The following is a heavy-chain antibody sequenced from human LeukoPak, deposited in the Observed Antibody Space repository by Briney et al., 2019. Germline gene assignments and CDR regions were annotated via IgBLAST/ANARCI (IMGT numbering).Heavy chain of an antibody. CDR3: ARVAPGNYYGSGSHFDY. CDR1: GYTFTSYG. D-gene: IGHD3-10*01. CDR2: ISAYNGNT. J-gene: IGHJ4*02. V-gene: IGHV1-18*01. Sequence: ASVKVSCKASGYTFTSYGISWVRQAPGQGLEWMGWISAYNGNTNYAQKLQGRVTMTTDTSTSTAYMELRSLRSDDTAVYYCARVAPGNYYGSGSHFDYWGQGTLVTVSS.